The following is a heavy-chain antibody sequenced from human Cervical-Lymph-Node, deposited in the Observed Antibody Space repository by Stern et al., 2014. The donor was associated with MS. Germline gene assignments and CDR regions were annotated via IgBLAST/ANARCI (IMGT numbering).Heavy chain of an antibody. V-gene: IGHV4-61*02. CDR3: AREGYSSSWARSYYGMDV. CDR2: IYTSGST. CDR1: GGSISSGSYY. Sequence: QLQLQESGPGLVKPSQTLSLTCTVSGGSISSGSYYWSWIRQPAGKGLEWIGRIYTSGSTNYNPSLKSRVTISVDTSKHQFSLRLSSVTAADTAVYYCAREGYSSSWARSYYGMDVWGQGTTVTVSS. J-gene: IGHJ6*02. D-gene: IGHD6-13*01.